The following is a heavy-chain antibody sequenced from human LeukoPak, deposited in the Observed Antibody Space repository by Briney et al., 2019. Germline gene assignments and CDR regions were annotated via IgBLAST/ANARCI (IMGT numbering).Heavy chain of an antibody. V-gene: IGHV1-69*13. D-gene: IGHD5-18*01. CDR3: AQTYSYGYDY. Sequence: SVKVSCKASGGTFSSYAISWVRQAPGQGLEWMGGIIPIFGTANYAQKFQGRVTITADESTSTAYMELSSLKSEDTAVYYCAQTYSYGYDYWGQGTLVTVSS. CDR1: GGTFSSYA. J-gene: IGHJ4*02. CDR2: IIPIFGTA.